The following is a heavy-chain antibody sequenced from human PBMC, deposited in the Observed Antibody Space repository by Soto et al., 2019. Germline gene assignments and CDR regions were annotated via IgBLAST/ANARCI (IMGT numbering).Heavy chain of an antibody. CDR1: GGSISSYY. D-gene: IGHD3-10*02. CDR3: ARSSRITMSLEAFDI. Sequence: SETLSLTCTVSGGSISSYYWSWIRQPPGKGLEWIGYIYYSGSTNYNPSLKSRVTISVDTSKNQFSLKLSSVTAADTAVYYCARSSRITMSLEAFDIWGQGTMVTVSS. J-gene: IGHJ3*02. V-gene: IGHV4-59*01. CDR2: IYYSGST.